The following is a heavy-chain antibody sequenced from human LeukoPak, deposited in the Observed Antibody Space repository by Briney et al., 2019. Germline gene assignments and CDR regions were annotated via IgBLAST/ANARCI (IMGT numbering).Heavy chain of an antibody. Sequence: GGSLRLSCAASGFTFSSYSMNWVRRAPGKGLEWVSYISSSSSAIYYADSVKGRFTISRDNAKNSLYLQMNSLRAEDTAVYYCARSRPSSHIVVVVGASRVAFDIWGQGTMVTVSS. J-gene: IGHJ3*02. CDR3: ARSRPSSHIVVVVGASRVAFDI. V-gene: IGHV3-48*04. CDR1: GFTFSSYS. CDR2: ISSSSSAI. D-gene: IGHD2-21*01.